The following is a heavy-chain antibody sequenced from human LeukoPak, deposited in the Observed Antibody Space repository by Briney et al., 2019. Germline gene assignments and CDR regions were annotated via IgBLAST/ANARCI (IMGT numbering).Heavy chain of an antibody. CDR2: MNPNSGNT. D-gene: IGHD5-24*01. Sequence: GASVKVSCKASGYTFTSYDINWVRQATGQGLKWMGWMNPNSGNTGYAQKFQGRVTITRNTSISTAYMELSSLRSEDTAVYYCARAVLNRDGYNFIFLAHRPIKYYFDYWGQGTLVTVSS. CDR1: GYTFTSYD. V-gene: IGHV1-8*03. CDR3: ARAVLNRDGYNFIFLAHRPIKYYFDY. J-gene: IGHJ4*02.